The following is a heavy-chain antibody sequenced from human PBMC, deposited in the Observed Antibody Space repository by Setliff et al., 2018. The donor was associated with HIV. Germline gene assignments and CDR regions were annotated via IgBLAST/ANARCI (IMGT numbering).Heavy chain of an antibody. CDR2: INGDGSST. CDR3: ARGGSYSHGAFDI. V-gene: IGHV3-74*01. J-gene: IGHJ3*02. Sequence: GGSLRLSCAASGFTFSSYWMHWVRQAPGKGLVWVSRINGDGSSTTYADSVKGRFTISRDNAKNTLYLQMNGLRAEDTAVYYCARGGSYSHGAFDIWGQGTMVTVSS. D-gene: IGHD1-26*01. CDR1: GFTFSSYW.